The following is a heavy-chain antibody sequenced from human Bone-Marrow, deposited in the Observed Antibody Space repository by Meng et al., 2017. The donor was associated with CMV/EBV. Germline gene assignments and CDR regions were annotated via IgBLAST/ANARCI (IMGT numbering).Heavy chain of an antibody. J-gene: IGHJ4*02. CDR3: VRECTSSSSTINPSLDY. V-gene: IGHV4-4*02. D-gene: IGHD5/OR15-5a*01. Sequence: TLSLTCAVFGGSISSSNWWSWVRQSPGKGLEWIGEIYHSGSTNYNPSLKSRVTISLDKSKNQVSLKVTSVTAADTAVYYCVRECTSSSSTINPSLDYWGQGTLGTV. CDR1: GGSISSSNW. CDR2: IYHSGST.